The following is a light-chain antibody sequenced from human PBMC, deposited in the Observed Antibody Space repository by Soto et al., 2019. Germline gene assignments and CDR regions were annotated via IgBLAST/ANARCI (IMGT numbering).Light chain of an antibody. Sequence: QSALTQPASVSGSPGQSITISCTRTSSDVGGYNYVSWYQQHPGKAPKLMIYDVSNRRSGVSNRFSGSKSGNTASLTISGRQAEGEADYYCSSYTGSSTVVFGGGTKLTVL. CDR3: SSYTGSSTVV. J-gene: IGLJ2*01. CDR2: DVS. V-gene: IGLV2-14*01. CDR1: SSDVGGYNY.